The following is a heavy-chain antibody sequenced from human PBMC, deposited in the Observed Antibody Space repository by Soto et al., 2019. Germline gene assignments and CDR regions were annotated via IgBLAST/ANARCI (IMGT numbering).Heavy chain of an antibody. CDR1: GFSLSTSGMC. J-gene: IGHJ4*02. D-gene: IGHD4-4*01. CDR2: IDWDDDK. V-gene: IGHV2-70*01. CDR3: ARAADYRLDFDY. Sequence: SGPTLVNPTQTLTLTCTFSGFSLSTSGMCVSWIRQPPGKALEWLALIDWDDDKYYSTSLKTRLTISKGTSKNQVVLTMTNMDPVDTATYYCARAADYRLDFDYWGQGTLVTVSS.